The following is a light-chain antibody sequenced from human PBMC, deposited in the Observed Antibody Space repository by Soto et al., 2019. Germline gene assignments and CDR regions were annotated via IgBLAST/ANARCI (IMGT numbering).Light chain of an antibody. Sequence: QSVLTQPASVSGSPGQSITSSCTGTSSDVGGYNYVSWYQQHQGKAPKLMIYDVSNRPSGVSNRFSGSKSGNTASLTISGLQAEDEADYYCSSYTSSSTDVVFGGGTKLTVL. CDR3: SSYTSSSTDVV. CDR1: SSDVGGYNY. J-gene: IGLJ2*01. CDR2: DVS. V-gene: IGLV2-14*01.